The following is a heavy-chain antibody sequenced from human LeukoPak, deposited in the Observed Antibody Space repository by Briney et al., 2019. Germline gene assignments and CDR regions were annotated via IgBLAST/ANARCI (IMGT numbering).Heavy chain of an antibody. J-gene: IGHJ4*02. CDR3: AKGFDTAMEKYYFDY. CDR1: GFTFDDYA. Sequence: QSGGSLRLSCAASGFTFDDYAMHWVRQAPGKGLEWVSGISWNSGSIGYADSVKGRFTISRDNAKNSLYLQMNSLRAEDMALYYCAKGFDTAMEKYYFDYWGQGTLVTVSS. D-gene: IGHD5-18*01. V-gene: IGHV3-9*03. CDR2: ISWNSGSI.